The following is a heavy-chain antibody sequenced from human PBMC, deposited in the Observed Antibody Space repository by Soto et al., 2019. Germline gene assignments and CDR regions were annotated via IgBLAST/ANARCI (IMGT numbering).Heavy chain of an antibody. CDR2: INAGNGNT. CDR3: ARDKVRRGDYYGMDV. CDR1: GYTFTSYA. D-gene: IGHD2-21*01. V-gene: IGHV1-3*01. J-gene: IGHJ6*02. Sequence: ASVKVSCKASGYTFTSYAMHWVRQAPGQRLEWMGWINAGNGNTKYSQKFQGRVTITRDTSASTAYMELSSLRSEDTAVYYCARDKVRRGDYYGMDVWGQGTTVTVS.